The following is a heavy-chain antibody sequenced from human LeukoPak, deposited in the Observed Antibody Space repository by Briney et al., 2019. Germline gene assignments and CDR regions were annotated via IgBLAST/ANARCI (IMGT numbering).Heavy chain of an antibody. CDR2: INPNSGGT. D-gene: IGHD6-19*01. CDR3: ARRGSIAVARANWFDP. J-gene: IGHJ5*02. V-gene: IGHV1-2*02. Sequence: ASVKVSCKASGYTFTGYYMHWVRQAPGQGLEWMGWINPNSGGTNYAQKFQGRVTMTRDTSISTAYMELSRLRSDDTAVYYCARRGSIAVARANWFDPWGQGTLVTVSS. CDR1: GYTFTGYY.